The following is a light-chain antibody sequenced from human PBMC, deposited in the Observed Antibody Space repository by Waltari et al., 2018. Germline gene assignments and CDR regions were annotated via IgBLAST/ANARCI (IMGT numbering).Light chain of an antibody. Sequence: DIVMTQSPDSLAVSLGERVTINCKSSQSVLYSSNNKNFLAWYQQKPGQPPKLLIYWASTRESGVPDRFSGSGSGTDFTLTISSLQAEDVAVYYCHQYDSTPWTFGQGTKVEIK. CDR3: HQYDSTPWT. V-gene: IGKV4-1*01. CDR1: QSVLYSSNNKNF. CDR2: WAS. J-gene: IGKJ1*01.